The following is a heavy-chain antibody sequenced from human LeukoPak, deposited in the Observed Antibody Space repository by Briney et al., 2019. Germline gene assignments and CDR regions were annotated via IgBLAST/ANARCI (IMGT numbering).Heavy chain of an antibody. D-gene: IGHD3-22*01. CDR3: ARGDSSGYTDAFDI. CDR2: IIPIFGTA. V-gene: IGHV1-69*05. J-gene: IGHJ3*02. CDR1: GDTFSSYA. Sequence: ASVKVSCKASGDTFSSYAISWVRQAPGQGLEWMGGIIPIFGTANYAQKFQGRVTITTDESTSTAYMELSSLRSEDTAVYYCARGDSSGYTDAFDIWGQGTMVTVSS.